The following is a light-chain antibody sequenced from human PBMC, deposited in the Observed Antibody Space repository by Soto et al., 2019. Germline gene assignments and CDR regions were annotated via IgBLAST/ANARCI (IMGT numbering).Light chain of an antibody. CDR3: QQYGTSPWT. CDR1: QSVDIY. CDR2: DAS. Sequence: VLTQSPGTLSLSPGERATLSCRASQSVDIYLAWYQQKPGQAPRLLIYDASNRATGIPDRFSGSGSGTDFTLTISRLEPEDFAVYHCQQYGTSPWTFGQGTKVEVK. J-gene: IGKJ1*01. V-gene: IGKV3-20*01.